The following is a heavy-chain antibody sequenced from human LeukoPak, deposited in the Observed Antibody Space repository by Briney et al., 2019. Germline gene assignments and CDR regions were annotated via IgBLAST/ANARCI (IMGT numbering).Heavy chain of an antibody. Sequence: ISAYNGNTNYARKLQGRVTMTTDTSTSTAYMELRSLRSEDTAVYYCAGGRYSGSPTGEYYWGQGTLVTVSS. V-gene: IGHV1-18*01. D-gene: IGHD1-26*01. J-gene: IGHJ4*02. CDR2: ISAYNGNT. CDR3: AGGRYSGSPTGEYY.